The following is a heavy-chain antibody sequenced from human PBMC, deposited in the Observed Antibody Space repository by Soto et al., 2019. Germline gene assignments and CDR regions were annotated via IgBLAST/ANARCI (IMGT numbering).Heavy chain of an antibody. CDR1: GGSISSYD. CDR3: ARNYQSMITFGGVIVRRYYAMDV. CDR2: VYNSEST. D-gene: IGHD3-16*02. J-gene: IGHJ6*02. Sequence: PSETLSLTCTVSGGSISSYDWGWIRQPPGKGLEWIGYVYNSESTNYNPSLKSRVTMSVDTFKNQFSLKLSSVTAADTAVYFCARNYQSMITFGGVIVRRYYAMDVWGQGTTGTVS. V-gene: IGHV4-59*01.